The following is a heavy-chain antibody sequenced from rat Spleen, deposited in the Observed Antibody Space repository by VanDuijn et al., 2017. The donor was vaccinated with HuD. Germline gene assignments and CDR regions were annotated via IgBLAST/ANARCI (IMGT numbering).Heavy chain of an antibody. V-gene: IGHV5-7*01. CDR1: GFTFSDYN. D-gene: IGHD1-11*01. CDR3: ARRTYGDY. Sequence: EVQLVESGGGLVQPGRSLKLSCAASGFTFSDYNMAWVRQAPKKGLEWVTSITYDGGSTYYRDSVKGRFTISRDNAKSTLYLQMDSLRSEDTATYYCARRTYGDYWGQGVMVTVSS. CDR2: ITYDGGST. J-gene: IGHJ2*01.